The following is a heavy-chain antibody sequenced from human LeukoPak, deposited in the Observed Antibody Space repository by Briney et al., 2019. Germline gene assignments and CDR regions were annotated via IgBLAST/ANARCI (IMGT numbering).Heavy chain of an antibody. J-gene: IGHJ3*01. CDR3: AKGASMS. CDR1: GFTFSSYG. Sequence: GGSLRLSCAASGFTFSSYGMHWVRQAPRKGLEWVSAISGSGDSTYYADSVKGRFTLSRDNSKNTLFLQMTSLRAEDTALYYCAKGASMSWGPGTMVTVSS. V-gene: IGHV3-23*01. CDR2: ISGSGDST.